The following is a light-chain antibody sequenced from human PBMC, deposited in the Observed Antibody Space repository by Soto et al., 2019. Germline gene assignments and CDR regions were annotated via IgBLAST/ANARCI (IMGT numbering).Light chain of an antibody. CDR1: RSDIGAYQF. J-gene: IGLJ2*01. Sequence: QSALTQPASVSWSPGQSITISFTGTRSDIGAYQFVSWYQQHPGNAPKLMLYDVNIRPSVVSKRFSCSKCDNTASLTISGLQAEDDADYYCTSWTTSTTLIFGGGTNLAVL. CDR2: DVN. V-gene: IGLV2-14*03. CDR3: TSWTTSTTLI.